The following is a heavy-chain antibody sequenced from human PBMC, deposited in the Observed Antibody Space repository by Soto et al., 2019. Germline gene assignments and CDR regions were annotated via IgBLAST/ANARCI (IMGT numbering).Heavy chain of an antibody. CDR1: GYSFTNYW. CDR2: IYPDDSNT. J-gene: IGHJ6*02. Sequence: PGESLKISCKASGYSFTNYWIGWVRQMPGKGLEWMGIIYPDDSNTRYRPSFQGQVTISADKSISTAYLQWRSLKASDTAIYYCARGDIYMYLYYYDMDVWGQGTAVTVSS. CDR3: ARGDIYMYLYYYDMDV. V-gene: IGHV5-51*01. D-gene: IGHD2-2*01.